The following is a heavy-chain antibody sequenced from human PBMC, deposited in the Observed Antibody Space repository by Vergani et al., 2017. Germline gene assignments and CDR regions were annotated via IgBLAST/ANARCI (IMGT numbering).Heavy chain of an antibody. Sequence: QVQLQESGPGLVKPSQTLSLTCSVSGDSISSGVYYWNWIRQHPGKGLEWIGYIYYSGSTNYNPSLKSRVTISVDTSKNQFSLKLSSVTAADTAVYYCASLPEPGRKASDNIWGQGTMVTVSS. J-gene: IGHJ3*02. CDR1: GDSISSGVYY. D-gene: IGHD1-14*01. CDR2: IYYSGST. V-gene: IGHV4-61*08. CDR3: ASLPEPGRKASDNI.